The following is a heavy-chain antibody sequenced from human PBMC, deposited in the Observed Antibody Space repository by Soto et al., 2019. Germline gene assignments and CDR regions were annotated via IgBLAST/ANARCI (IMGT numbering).Heavy chain of an antibody. CDR3: AISQDRGGRTTFIY. J-gene: IGHJ4*02. D-gene: IGHD3-16*01. CDR1: GCTFDDNA. V-gene: IGHV3-9*01. Sequence: GGSLRLSCAVYGCTFDDNAMHWVRQAPEKGLEWVSGINWKSDIGYADSVKGRFTISRDNAETSLYLQMNSLRAEDTALYYCAISQDRGGRTTFIYWGQGTQVTVS. CDR2: INWKSDI.